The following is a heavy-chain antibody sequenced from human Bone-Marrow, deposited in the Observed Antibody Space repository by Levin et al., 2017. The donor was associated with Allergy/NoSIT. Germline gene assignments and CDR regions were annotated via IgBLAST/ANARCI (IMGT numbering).Heavy chain of an antibody. Sequence: SETLSLTCAVYGGSFSGYYWSWIRQPPGKGLEWIGEINHSGSTNYNPSLKSRVTISVDTSKNQFSLKLSSVTAADTAVYYCARRPYDYDSWYFDYWGQGTLVTVSS. D-gene: IGHD3-22*01. V-gene: IGHV4-34*01. CDR3: ARRPYDYDSWYFDY. J-gene: IGHJ4*02. CDR2: INHSGST. CDR1: GGSFSGYY.